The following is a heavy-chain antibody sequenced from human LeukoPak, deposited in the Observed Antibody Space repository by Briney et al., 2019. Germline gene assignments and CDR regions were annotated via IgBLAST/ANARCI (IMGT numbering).Heavy chain of an antibody. V-gene: IGHV3-30-3*01. CDR2: ISYDGSNK. Sequence: PGGSLRLSCAASGFTFSSYAMHWVRQAPGKGLEWVAVISYDGSNKYYADSVKGRFTISRDNSKNTLYLQMNSLRAEDTAVYYCARDGSYGSGNNWFGPWGQGTLVTVSS. CDR1: GFTFSSYA. D-gene: IGHD3-10*01. CDR3: ARDGSYGSGNNWFGP. J-gene: IGHJ5*02.